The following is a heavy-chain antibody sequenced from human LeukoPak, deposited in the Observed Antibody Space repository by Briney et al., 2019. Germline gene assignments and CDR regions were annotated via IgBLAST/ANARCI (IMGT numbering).Heavy chain of an antibody. CDR2: IYHSGST. CDR1: GYSISSGYY. V-gene: IGHV4-38-2*01. Sequence: PSETLSLTCAVSGYSISSGYYWGWIRQHPGKGLEWILSIYHSGSTYYNPSLKSRVTISVDTSKNQFSLKLSSVTAADTAVYYCARHVRDSSGYYLYYFDYWGQGTLVTVSS. J-gene: IGHJ4*02. D-gene: IGHD3-22*01. CDR3: ARHVRDSSGYYLYYFDY.